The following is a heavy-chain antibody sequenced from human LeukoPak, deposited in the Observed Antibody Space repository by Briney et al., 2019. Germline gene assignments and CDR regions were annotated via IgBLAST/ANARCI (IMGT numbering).Heavy chain of an antibody. CDR3: ARSKRIAVAGNDYFDY. J-gene: IGHJ4*02. CDR2: ISYDGSNK. D-gene: IGHD6-19*01. Sequence: PGGSLRLSCAASGFTFSSYAMHWVRQAPGKGLEWVAVISYDGSNKYYADSVKGRFTISRDNSKNTLYLQMNSLRAEDTAVYYCARSKRIAVAGNDYFDYWGQGTLVTVSS. V-gene: IGHV3-30*04. CDR1: GFTFSSYA.